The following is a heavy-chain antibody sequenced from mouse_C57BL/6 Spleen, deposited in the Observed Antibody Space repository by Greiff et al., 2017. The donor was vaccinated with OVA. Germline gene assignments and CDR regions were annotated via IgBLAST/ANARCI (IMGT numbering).Heavy chain of an antibody. D-gene: IGHD2-4*01. CDR3: AREGDYDGNYYAMDY. J-gene: IGHJ4*01. CDR1: GYAFTNYL. Sequence: VQLQQSGAELVRPGTSVKVSCKASGYAFTNYLIEWVKQRPGQGLEWIGVINPGSGGTNSNEKVKGKATLTADKSSSTAYMQLISLTSEDSAVYFCAREGDYDGNYYAMDYWGQGTSVTVSS. CDR2: INPGSGGT. V-gene: IGHV1-54*01.